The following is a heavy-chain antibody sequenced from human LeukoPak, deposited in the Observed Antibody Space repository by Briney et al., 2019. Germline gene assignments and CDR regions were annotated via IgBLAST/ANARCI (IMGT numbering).Heavy chain of an antibody. V-gene: IGHV4-59*01. CDR3: ARDRDSWTNHAKIRYDV. J-gene: IGHJ3*01. Sequence: PSETLSLTCTVSGGSITSYYWTWIRQPPGKGLEWIGFIYGDGSTKYNPSLKSRVTMSVDTSKNQFSLKLSSATAADSAVYYCARDRDSWTNHAKIRYDVWGQGTMVTVSS. CDR1: GGSITSYY. D-gene: IGHD3/OR15-3a*01. CDR2: IYGDGST.